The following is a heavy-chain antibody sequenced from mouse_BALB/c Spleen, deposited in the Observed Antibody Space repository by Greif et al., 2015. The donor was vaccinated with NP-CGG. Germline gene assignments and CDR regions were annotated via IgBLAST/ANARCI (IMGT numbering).Heavy chain of an antibody. CDR3: ARYYGSSYAMDY. CDR1: GYTFTSYT. J-gene: IGHJ4*01. Sequence: VQLQQSGAELARPGASVKMSCKASGYTFTSYTMHWVKQRPGQGLEWIGYINPSSGYTNYNQKFKDKATLTADKSSSTAYMRLSSLTSEDSAVYYCARYYGSSYAMDYWGQGTSVTVSS. D-gene: IGHD1-1*01. CDR2: INPSSGYT. V-gene: IGHV1-4*01.